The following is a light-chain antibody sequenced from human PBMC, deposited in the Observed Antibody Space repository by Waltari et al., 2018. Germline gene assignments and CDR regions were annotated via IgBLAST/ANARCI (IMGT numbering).Light chain of an antibody. V-gene: IGLV2-23*01. Sequence: QSALTQPASVSGSPGQSITISCTGTSSDVGSYNLVSWYQQHTGKAPKLMIYEDSKRPSGVSNRFSGSKSGNTASLTISGLQAEDEANYYCCSYAGSSIWVFGGGTELTVL. CDR3: CSYAGSSIWV. J-gene: IGLJ3*02. CDR2: EDS. CDR1: SSDVGSYNL.